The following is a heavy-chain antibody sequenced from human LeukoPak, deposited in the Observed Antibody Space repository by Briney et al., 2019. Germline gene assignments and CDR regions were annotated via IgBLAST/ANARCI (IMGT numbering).Heavy chain of an antibody. J-gene: IGHJ4*02. CDR3: ARDMEMATISGFDY. D-gene: IGHD5-12*01. Sequence: GGSLRLSCAASGFTFNTYWMHWVRQAPGKGLVWVSRINGDGSSTTYADSVKGRFTISGDNAKNTLYLQMNSLRAEDTAAYYCARDMEMATISGFDYWGQGTLVTVSS. CDR2: INGDGSST. V-gene: IGHV3-74*03. CDR1: GFTFNTYW.